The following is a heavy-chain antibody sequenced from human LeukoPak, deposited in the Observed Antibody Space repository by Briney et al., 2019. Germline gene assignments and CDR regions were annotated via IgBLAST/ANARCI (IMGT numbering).Heavy chain of an antibody. J-gene: IGHJ6*03. CDR1: GGSISSGGYY. D-gene: IGHD1-14*01. CDR3: ARDKPLRGYYYYMDV. CDR2: IYYSGST. Sequence: PSQTLSLTCTVSGGSISSGGYYWSWIRQHPGKGLEWIGYIYYSGSTYYNPSLKSRVTISVDTSKNQFSLKLSSVTAADTAVYYCARDKPLRGYYYYMDVWGKGTTVTVSS. V-gene: IGHV4-31*03.